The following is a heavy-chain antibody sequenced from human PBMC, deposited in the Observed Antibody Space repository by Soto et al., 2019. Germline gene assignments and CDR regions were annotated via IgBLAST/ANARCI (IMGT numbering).Heavy chain of an antibody. V-gene: IGHV1-46*01. D-gene: IGHD2-2*01. CDR2: INPDAGAT. Sequence: QVQLVQSGAEVKKPGASVTVSCKASAYSFTTYHIHWVRQAPGQGLEWMGLINPDAGATNYAQRFQGRLRLTRAMSGSTVYVELRSLTFDDTAVYYCARGDIVLVPASEGNWFDPWGQGSLVTVSS. CDR1: AYSFTTYH. J-gene: IGHJ5*02. CDR3: ARGDIVLVPASEGNWFDP.